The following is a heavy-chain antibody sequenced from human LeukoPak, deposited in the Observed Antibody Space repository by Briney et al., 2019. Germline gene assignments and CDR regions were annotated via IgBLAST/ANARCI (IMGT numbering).Heavy chain of an antibody. CDR1: GGSFSGYY. CDR2: INHSGST. CDR3: ASFSSVGSYYWFDP. Sequence: SETLSLNCAVYGGSFSGYYWSWIRQPPGKGLEWIGEINHSGSTNYNPSLKSRVTISVDTSKNQFSLKLSSVTAADTAVYYCASFSSVGSYYWFDPWGQGTLVTVSS. V-gene: IGHV4-34*01. J-gene: IGHJ5*02. D-gene: IGHD1-26*01.